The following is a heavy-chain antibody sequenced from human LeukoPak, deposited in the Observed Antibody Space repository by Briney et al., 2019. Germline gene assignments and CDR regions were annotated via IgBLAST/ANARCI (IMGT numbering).Heavy chain of an antibody. D-gene: IGHD5-18*01. CDR1: GGSISNHY. CDR3: ARVGYSYGYFDY. V-gene: IGHV4-59*11. Sequence: SETLSLTCTVSGGSISNHYWSWIRQPPGKGLEWIGYIYYSGSTNYNPSLKSRVTISVDTSKNQFSLKLSSVTAADTAVYYCARVGYSYGYFDYWGQGTLVTVSS. CDR2: IYYSGST. J-gene: IGHJ4*02.